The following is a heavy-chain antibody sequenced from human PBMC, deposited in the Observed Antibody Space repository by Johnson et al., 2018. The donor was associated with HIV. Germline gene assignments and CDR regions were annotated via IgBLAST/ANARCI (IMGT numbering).Heavy chain of an antibody. CDR2: IKSKTDGGTT. V-gene: IGHV3-15*01. CDR3: TTDLGYYDSSGDAFDI. CDR1: GFTFSNAW. Sequence: VQLVESGGGLVKPGGSLRLSCAASGFTFSNAWMSWVRQAPGKGLEWVGRIKSKTDGGTTDYAAPVKGRFTISRDDSKNTLYLQMNNLKTEDTAVYYCTTDLGYYDSSGDAFDIWGQGTMVTVSS. D-gene: IGHD3-22*01. J-gene: IGHJ3*02.